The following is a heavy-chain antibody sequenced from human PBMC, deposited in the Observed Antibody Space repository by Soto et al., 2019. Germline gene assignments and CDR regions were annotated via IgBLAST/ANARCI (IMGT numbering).Heavy chain of an antibody. CDR1: GYNFNTYW. Sequence: GESLKISCKGSGYNFNTYWIVWVRQMPGQGLEWMGIIYPGDSDTTYSPSFQGQVTISADKSISTAYLQWSSLKASDTAMYYCARVGGGTYDWYYYYGVDVLRQGTTVTVSS. J-gene: IGHJ6*02. CDR2: IYPGDSDT. CDR3: ARVGGGTYDWYYYYGVDV. V-gene: IGHV5-51*01. D-gene: IGHD3-9*01.